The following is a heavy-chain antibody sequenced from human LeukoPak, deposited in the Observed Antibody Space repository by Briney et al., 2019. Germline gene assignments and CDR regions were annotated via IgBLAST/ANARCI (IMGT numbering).Heavy chain of an antibody. CDR3: ARATSETRYGRQADAFDI. CDR1: GGSISSGGYS. D-gene: IGHD5-18*01. Sequence: PSQTLSLTCAVSGGSISSGGYSWSWIRQPPGKGLEWIGYICHSGSTYYNPSLKSRVTISVDRSKNQFSLKLSSVTAADTAVYYCARATSETRYGRQADAFDIWGQGTMVTVSS. CDR2: ICHSGST. J-gene: IGHJ3*02. V-gene: IGHV4-30-2*01.